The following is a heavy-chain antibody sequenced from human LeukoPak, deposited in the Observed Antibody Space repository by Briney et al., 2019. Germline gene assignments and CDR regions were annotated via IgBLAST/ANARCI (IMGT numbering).Heavy chain of an antibody. J-gene: IGHJ4*02. V-gene: IGHV3-7*01. CDR3: ASILWWDIGFDY. CDR1: GFTFSNAW. CDR2: IKPDGSEK. D-gene: IGHD2-21*01. Sequence: GGSLRLSCAASGFTFSNAWMTWVRQAPGKGLEWVANIKPDGSEKNYVDSVKGRFTISRDNARNSLYLQMNSLRAEDTAVYYCASILWWDIGFDYWGQGTLVTVSS.